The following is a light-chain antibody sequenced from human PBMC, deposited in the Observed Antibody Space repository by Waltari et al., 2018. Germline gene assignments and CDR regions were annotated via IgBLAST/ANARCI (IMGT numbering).Light chain of an antibody. V-gene: IGLV2-14*01. Sequence: QSALSQPASVSGSPGQSITISCSGSRSDIGGYDYVSWYQQHPGKDPKLLIYDVNKRPSGVSYRFSCSKLGFTASLTISGLQAEDEADYYCDSYASENILLFGGGTKVTVL. CDR2: DVN. CDR1: RSDIGGYDY. J-gene: IGLJ2*01. CDR3: DSYASENILL.